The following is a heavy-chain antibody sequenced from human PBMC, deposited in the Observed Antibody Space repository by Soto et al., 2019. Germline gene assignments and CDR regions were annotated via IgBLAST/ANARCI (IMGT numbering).Heavy chain of an antibody. J-gene: IGHJ3*02. V-gene: IGHV3-23*01. CDR3: AHPRGYGVFDAVDI. D-gene: IGHD4-17*01. CDR2: ISGSGGST. Sequence: EVQLLESGGGLVQPGGSLRLSCAASGFTFSSYAMSWVRQAPGKGLEWVSAISGSGGSTYYADSVKGRFTISRDNSINALYLHMRSLRPEDTAVYYCAHPRGYGVFDAVDIWGQGTMVTVSS. CDR1: GFTFSSYA.